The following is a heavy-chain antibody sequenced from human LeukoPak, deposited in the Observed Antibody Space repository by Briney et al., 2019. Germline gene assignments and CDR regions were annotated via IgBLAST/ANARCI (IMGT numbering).Heavy chain of an antibody. CDR2: IWYDGSNK. V-gene: IGHV3-33*01. Sequence: GRSLRLSCAASGLTFSSYGMHWVRQAPGKGLEWVAVIWYDGSNKYYADSVKGRFTISRDNSKNTLYLQMNSLRAEDTAVYYCARCSGGSCYSGDYWGQGTLVTVSS. J-gene: IGHJ4*02. CDR3: ARCSGGSCYSGDY. CDR1: GLTFSSYG. D-gene: IGHD2-15*01.